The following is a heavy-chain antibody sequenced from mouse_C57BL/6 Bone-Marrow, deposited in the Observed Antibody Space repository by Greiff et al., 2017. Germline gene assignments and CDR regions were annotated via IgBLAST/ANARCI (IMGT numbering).Heavy chain of an antibody. CDR2: IWSGGST. CDR1: GFSLTSYG. Sequence: VQLQQSGPGLVQPSQSLSITCKVSGFSLTSYGVHWVRQSPGKGLEWLGVIWSGGSTDYNAAFISRLSISKDNSKSQVFFKMNSLQADDTAIYYCARNQGFFDYWGQGTTLTVSS. J-gene: IGHJ2*01. CDR3: ARNQGFFDY. V-gene: IGHV2-2*01.